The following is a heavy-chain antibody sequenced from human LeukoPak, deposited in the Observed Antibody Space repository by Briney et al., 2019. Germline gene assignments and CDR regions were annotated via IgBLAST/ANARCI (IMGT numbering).Heavy chain of an antibody. V-gene: IGHV3-30*03. CDR2: KSYDGSNK. D-gene: IGHD3-10*01. CDR1: GFTFSSYG. J-gene: IGHJ4*02. CDR3: AREGYYGSGSPPSLYFDY. Sequence: PGGSLRLSCAASGFTFSSYGMHWVRQAPGKGLEWVAVKSYDGSNKYYADSVKGRFTISRDNSKSTLYLQMNSLRPEDTAIYYCAREGYYGSGSPPSLYFDYWGQGTLVTVSS.